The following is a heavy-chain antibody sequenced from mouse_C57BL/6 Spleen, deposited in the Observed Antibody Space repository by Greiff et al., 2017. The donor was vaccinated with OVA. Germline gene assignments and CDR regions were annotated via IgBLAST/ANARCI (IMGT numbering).Heavy chain of an antibody. CDR2: IRLKSDNYAT. V-gene: IGHV6-3*01. Sequence: EVQLVESGGGLVQPGGSMKLSCVASGFAFSNYWMNWVRQSPEKGLEWVAQIRLKSDNYATHYAESVKGRFTISRDDSKSSVYLQMNNLRAEDTGIYYCTAPIYYDYDGAYWGQGTLVTVSA. CDR3: TAPIYYDYDGAY. D-gene: IGHD2-4*01. J-gene: IGHJ3*01. CDR1: GFAFSNYW.